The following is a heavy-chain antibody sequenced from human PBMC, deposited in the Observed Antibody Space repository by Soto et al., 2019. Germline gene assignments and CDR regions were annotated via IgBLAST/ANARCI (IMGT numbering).Heavy chain of an antibody. CDR1: GGSISSSNW. Sequence: QVQLQESGPGLVKPSGTLSLTCAVSGGSISSSNWWSWVRQPPGKGLEWIGEIYHSGSTNYNPSRNSRDTTXXDXSXXHFSLKLSSVTAADTAVYYCARESGPQITQYGMDVWGQGTTVTVSS. V-gene: IGHV4-4*02. CDR2: IYHSGST. J-gene: IGHJ6*02. CDR3: ARESGPQITQYGMDV. D-gene: IGHD3-10*01.